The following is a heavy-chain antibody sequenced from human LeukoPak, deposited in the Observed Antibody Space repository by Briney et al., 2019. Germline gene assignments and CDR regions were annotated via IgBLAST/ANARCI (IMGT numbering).Heavy chain of an antibody. CDR1: GFTVSSNY. V-gene: IGHV3-66*01. Sequence: PGGSLRLSCAASGFTVSSNYMSWVRQAPGKGLEWVSVIYSGGSTYYADSVKGRFTISRDNSKNTLYLQMNSLRAEDTAVYYCARDKGELHAFYYGMDVWGQGTTVTVSS. CDR3: ARDKGELHAFYYGMDV. J-gene: IGHJ6*02. D-gene: IGHD1-26*01. CDR2: IYSGGST.